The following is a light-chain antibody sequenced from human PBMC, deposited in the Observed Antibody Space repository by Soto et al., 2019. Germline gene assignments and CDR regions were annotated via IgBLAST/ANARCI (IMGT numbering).Light chain of an antibody. CDR1: SSDVGSYDY. CDR3: CAYSTSGTHV. Sequence: QSVLTQPAXVSGSPGQSITFFCTGTSSDVGSYDYVSWHQQHPGKAPKLIIYDVNNRPSGVPSRFSGSKSGNTASLIISGLQTEDEADYYCCAYSTSGTHVFGTGTKVTVL. V-gene: IGLV2-14*03. CDR2: DVN. J-gene: IGLJ1*01.